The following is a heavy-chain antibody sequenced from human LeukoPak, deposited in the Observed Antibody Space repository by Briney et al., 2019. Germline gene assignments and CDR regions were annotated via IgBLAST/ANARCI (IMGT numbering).Heavy chain of an antibody. CDR1: GFTFSNAW. CDR2: IKSKTDGGTT. Sequence: GGSLRLSCAASGFTFSNAWMSWVRQAPGKGLEWVGRIKSKTDGGTTDYAAPVKGRFTISRDNAKDSLYLQMDSLRAEDTAVYYCARGGMDYGSGSYYNVGYWGQGTLVTVSS. V-gene: IGHV3-15*01. J-gene: IGHJ4*02. CDR3: ARGGMDYGSGSYYNVGY. D-gene: IGHD3-10*01.